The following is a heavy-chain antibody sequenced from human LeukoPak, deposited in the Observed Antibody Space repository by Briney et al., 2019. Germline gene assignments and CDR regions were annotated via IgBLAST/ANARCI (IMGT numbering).Heavy chain of an antibody. CDR2: IYDSGTT. D-gene: IGHD7-27*01. CDR3: ARQRLTGNQGRGWFDP. CDR1: GGSISDSRYY. V-gene: IGHV4-39*01. J-gene: IGHJ5*02. Sequence: SETLSLTCSVSGGSISDSRYYWGWIRQPPGKVLESIGCIYDSGTTHCNPSLKSPVTISEDTSKNQFSLKLSSVTAADTGVYYCARQRLTGNQGRGWFDPWGQGTLVTVSS.